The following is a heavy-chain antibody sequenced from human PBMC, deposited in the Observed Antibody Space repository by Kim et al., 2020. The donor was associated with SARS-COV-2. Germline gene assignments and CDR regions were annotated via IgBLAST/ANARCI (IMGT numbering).Heavy chain of an antibody. J-gene: IGHJ6*02. CDR3: AKDPSPPIGAYYYGSGSRSTPNYGMDV. CDR1: GFTFSSYG. Sequence: GGSLRLSCAASGFTFSSYGMHWVRQAPGKGLEWVAVISYDGSNKYYADSVKGRFTISRDNSKNTLYLQMNSLRAEDTAVYYCAKDPSPPIGAYYYGSGSRSTPNYGMDVWGQGTTVTVSS. D-gene: IGHD3-10*01. V-gene: IGHV3-30*18. CDR2: ISYDGSNK.